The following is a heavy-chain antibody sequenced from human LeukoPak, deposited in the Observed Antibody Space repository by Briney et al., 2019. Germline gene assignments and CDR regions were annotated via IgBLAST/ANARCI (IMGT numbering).Heavy chain of an antibody. V-gene: IGHV3-23*01. Sequence: GGSLRLSCAASGFTFNSYAMSCVRQAPGSGLEWVSGISTSAVGSTYYADSVKGRFTISRDNSKNTLYLEMNGLRAEDTAVYYCAKDRLYGVIGEWKAFFAYWGQGTLVTVSS. CDR1: GFTFNSYA. J-gene: IGHJ4*02. CDR3: AKDRLYGVIGEWKAFFAY. D-gene: IGHD3-22*01. CDR2: ISTSAVGST.